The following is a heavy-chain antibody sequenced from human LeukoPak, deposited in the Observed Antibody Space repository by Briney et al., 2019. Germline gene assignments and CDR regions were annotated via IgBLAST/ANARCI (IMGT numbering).Heavy chain of an antibody. J-gene: IGHJ4*02. V-gene: IGHV3-48*04. D-gene: IGHD2-15*01. CDR1: GFTFSSYS. Sequence: GGSLRLSCEASGFTFSSYSMNWVRQAPGKGLEWISYISTSTTTIYYANSVKGRFTTSRDNAKNSLYLQMNSLRAEDTAVYYCARADIVVVVAVDYWGQGTLVTVSS. CDR2: ISTSTTTI. CDR3: ARADIVVVVAVDY.